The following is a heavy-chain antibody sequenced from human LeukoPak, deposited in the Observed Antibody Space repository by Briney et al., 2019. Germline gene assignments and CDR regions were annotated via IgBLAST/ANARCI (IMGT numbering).Heavy chain of an antibody. D-gene: IGHD3-22*01. Sequence: LRLSCAASGFTVSSNYMSWVRQHPGKGLEWIGYIYYSGSTYYNPSLKSRVTISVDTSKNQFSLKLSSVTAADTAVYYCARDHGYYHFDYWGQGTLVTVSS. CDR1: GFTVSSNY. V-gene: IGHV4-31*02. CDR3: ARDHGYYHFDY. CDR2: IYYSGST. J-gene: IGHJ4*02.